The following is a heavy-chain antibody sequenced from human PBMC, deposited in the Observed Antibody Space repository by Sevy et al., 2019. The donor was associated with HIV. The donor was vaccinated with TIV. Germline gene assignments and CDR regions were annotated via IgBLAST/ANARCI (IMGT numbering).Heavy chain of an antibody. CDR1: GGSVSSGSYY. D-gene: IGHD2-21*01. V-gene: IGHV4-61*01. CDR3: AGLDSRGYCGGDCFDY. J-gene: IGHJ4*02. Sequence: SETLSLTCTVSGGSVSSGSYYWSWIRQPPGKGLEWIGYIYYSGSTNYNPSLKSRVTISVDTSKNQLSLKLSSVTAAETAVYYGAGLDSRGYCGGDCFDYWGQGTLVTVSS. CDR2: IYYSGST.